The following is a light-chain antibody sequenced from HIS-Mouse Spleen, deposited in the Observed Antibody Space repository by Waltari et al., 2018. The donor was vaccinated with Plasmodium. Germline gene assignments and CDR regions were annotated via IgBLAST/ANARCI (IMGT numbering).Light chain of an antibody. CDR3: YSTDSSGNHRV. CDR2: EDS. V-gene: IGLV3-10*01. J-gene: IGLJ3*02. Sequence: SYELTQPPSVSVTPGQTARITCAGDALTKKYAYWYQQKSGQAPGLVIYEDSKRPSGIPESFSGSSSGTMATLTISGAQVEDEADYYCYSTDSSGNHRVFGGGTKLTVL. CDR1: ALTKKY.